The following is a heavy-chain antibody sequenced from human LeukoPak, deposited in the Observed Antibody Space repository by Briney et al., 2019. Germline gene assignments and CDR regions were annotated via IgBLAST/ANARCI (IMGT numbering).Heavy chain of an antibody. CDR1: GYTFTSYG. Sequence: ASVKVSCKASGYTFTSYGISWVRQAPGQGLEWMGWISAYNGNTNHAQKLQGRVTMTTDTSTSTAYMELRSLRSDDTAVYYCARDSVNDYYDSSGYFSWGQGALVTVSS. J-gene: IGHJ5*02. D-gene: IGHD3-22*01. CDR2: ISAYNGNT. CDR3: ARDSVNDYYDSSGYFS. V-gene: IGHV1-18*01.